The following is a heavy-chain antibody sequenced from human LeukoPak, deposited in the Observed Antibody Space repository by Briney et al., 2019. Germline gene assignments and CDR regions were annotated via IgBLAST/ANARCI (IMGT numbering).Heavy chain of an antibody. V-gene: IGHV3-48*02. Sequence: GGSLRLSCAASGFTFSDYSMNWVRQAPGRGLEWVSYIGSRSNNIHDADSVRGRFTISRDNAKNSLYLQMNSLRDEDTAVYYCARTCDAVTGAFDIWGQGTMVTVSS. CDR3: ARTCDAVTGAFDI. CDR2: IGSRSNNI. D-gene: IGHD2-21*01. J-gene: IGHJ3*02. CDR1: GFTFSDYS.